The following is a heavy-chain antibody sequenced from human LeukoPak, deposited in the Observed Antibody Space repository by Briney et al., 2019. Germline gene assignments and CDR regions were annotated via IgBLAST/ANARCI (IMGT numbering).Heavy chain of an antibody. Sequence: GGSLRLSCAASGFTFSSYGMHWVRQAPGKGLEWVAVISYDGSNKYYADSVKGRFTISRDNSKNTLYLQMNSLRAEDTAVYHCAKPKSAHYDAGFYYFDYWGQGTLVTVSS. J-gene: IGHJ4*02. CDR3: AKPKSAHYDAGFYYFDY. CDR2: ISYDGSNK. D-gene: IGHD3-16*01. V-gene: IGHV3-30*18. CDR1: GFTFSSYG.